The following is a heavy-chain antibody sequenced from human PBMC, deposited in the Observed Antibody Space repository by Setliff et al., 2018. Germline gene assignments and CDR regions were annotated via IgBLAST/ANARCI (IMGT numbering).Heavy chain of an antibody. CDR2: INAGNGNT. CDR3: ARDGFEIVVVPAAIYYYYMDV. Sequence: ASVKVSCKASGYTFTSDAIHWVRQAPGQRLEWMGWINAGNGNTKYSQKFQGRVTITRDTSASTAYMELSSLRSEDTAVYYCARDGFEIVVVPAAIYYYYMDVWGKGTTVTVSS. V-gene: IGHV1-3*01. D-gene: IGHD2-2*01. J-gene: IGHJ6*03. CDR1: GYTFTSDA.